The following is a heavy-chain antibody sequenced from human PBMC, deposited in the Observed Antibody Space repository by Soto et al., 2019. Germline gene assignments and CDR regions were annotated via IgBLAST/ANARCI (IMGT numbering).Heavy chain of an antibody. Sequence: ASVKVSCKASGGTFSSYAISWVRQAPGQGLEWMGGIIPIFGTANYAQKFQGRVTITADESTSTAYMELSSLRSEDTAVYYCARCSSSSCYYYYGMDVWGQGTTVTVSS. J-gene: IGHJ6*02. V-gene: IGHV1-69*13. CDR1: GGTFSSYA. CDR3: ARCSSSSCYYYYGMDV. D-gene: IGHD6-6*01. CDR2: IIPIFGTA.